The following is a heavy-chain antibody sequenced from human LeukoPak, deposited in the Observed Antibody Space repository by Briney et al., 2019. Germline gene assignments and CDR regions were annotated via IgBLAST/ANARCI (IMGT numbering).Heavy chain of an antibody. V-gene: IGHV1-2*02. CDR1: GYTLTDNY. CDR3: ARDRVGSGWPRPYYFEV. CDR2: INPNTGAT. Sequence: ASVKVSCKASGYTLTDNYLHWVRQAPGQGLEWMGWINPNTGATHSAQKFQGRITMTRDSSLSTAYMDLSRLRSADTAVYYCARDRVGSGWPRPYYFEVWGQGTLVTVSS. J-gene: IGHJ4*02. D-gene: IGHD6-19*01.